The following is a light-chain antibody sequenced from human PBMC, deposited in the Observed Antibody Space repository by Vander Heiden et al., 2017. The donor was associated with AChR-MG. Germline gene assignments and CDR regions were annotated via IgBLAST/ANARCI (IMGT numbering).Light chain of an antibody. V-gene: IGKV3-20*01. CDR2: GAS. Sequence: EIVLTQSPGTLSLSPGERATLSCRASQSVSSSYLAWYQQKPGQAPRLLIYGASSRATGIPDRFSGSGSGTDFTLTISRLEPEDFAVYYCQHDDNSPRTFGQGTKVEIK. J-gene: IGKJ1*01. CDR1: QSVSSSY. CDR3: QHDDNSPRT.